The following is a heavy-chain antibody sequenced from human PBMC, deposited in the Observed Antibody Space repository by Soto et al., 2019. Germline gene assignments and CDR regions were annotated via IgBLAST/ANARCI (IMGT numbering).Heavy chain of an antibody. V-gene: IGHV3-48*03. CDR2: ISSSGSTI. Sequence: GGSLRLSCVASGFTFSSYEMNWVRQAPGKGLEWVSYISSSGSTIYYADSVKGRFTISRDNAKNSLYLQMNSLRAEDTAVYYCARDRDSSGYRFDYWGQGTLVTVSS. CDR1: GFTFSSYE. D-gene: IGHD3-22*01. CDR3: ARDRDSSGYRFDY. J-gene: IGHJ4*02.